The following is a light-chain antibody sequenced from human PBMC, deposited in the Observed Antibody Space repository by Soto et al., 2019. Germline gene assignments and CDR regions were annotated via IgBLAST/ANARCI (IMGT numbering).Light chain of an antibody. V-gene: IGLV2-14*01. CDR2: EVS. CDR1: SSDIGGYKY. CDR3: TSYSRYRVLV. J-gene: IGLJ3*02. Sequence: QSALTQPASVSGALGQSITISCTGTSSDIGGYKYVSWYQQHPGKAPKLIIFEVSNRPSGVSDRFSASNSGNTASLTISGLQAEDDADYYCTSYSRYRVLVFGGGTQLTVL.